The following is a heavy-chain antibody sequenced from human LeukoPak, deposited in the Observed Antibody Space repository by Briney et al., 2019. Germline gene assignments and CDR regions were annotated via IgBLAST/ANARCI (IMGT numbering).Heavy chain of an antibody. CDR3: AREGSGTYQLGAY. D-gene: IGHD1-26*01. CDR1: GYTFTGYY. V-gene: IGHV1-2*02. CDR2: INPNSGGT. Sequence: GASVKVSCKASGYTFTGYYMHWVRQAPGQGLEWMGWINPNSGGTNYAQKFQGRFTMTRDTSISTAYMELSRLTSDDTAVYYCAREGSGTYQLGAYWGQGTLVTVSS. J-gene: IGHJ4*02.